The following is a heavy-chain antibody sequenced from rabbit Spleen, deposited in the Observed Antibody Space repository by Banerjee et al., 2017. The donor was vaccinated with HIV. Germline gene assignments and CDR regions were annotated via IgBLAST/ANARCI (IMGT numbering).Heavy chain of an antibody. V-gene: IGHV1S7*01. D-gene: IGHD4-1*01. Sequence: QLTETGGGLVQPGGSLTLSCKASGFDFTNYYISWVRQAPGKGLEWIGIIYAGKGSTDYASWVNGRFTISSDNAQSTVDLQMHSLTAADTATYFCARAIVPWLGLTRLDLWGPGTLVTVS. CDR2: IYAGKGST. J-gene: IGHJ3*01. CDR3: ARAIVPWLGLTRLDL. CDR1: GFDFTNYY.